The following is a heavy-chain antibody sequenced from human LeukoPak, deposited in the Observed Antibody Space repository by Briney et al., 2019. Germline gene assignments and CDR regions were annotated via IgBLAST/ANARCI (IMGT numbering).Heavy chain of an antibody. CDR1: GFTFRDYY. V-gene: IGHV3-11*06. CDR3: ASLDSSSWYNF. CDR2: ISGSSANT. J-gene: IGHJ4*02. Sequence: PGGSLRLSCAASGFTFRDYYMSWVRQAPGKGLECVSYISGSSANTNYADSVKGRFTISRDNAQNSLYLQMNSLRAGDTAVYYCASLDSSSWYNFWGQGTLVTVSS. D-gene: IGHD6-13*01.